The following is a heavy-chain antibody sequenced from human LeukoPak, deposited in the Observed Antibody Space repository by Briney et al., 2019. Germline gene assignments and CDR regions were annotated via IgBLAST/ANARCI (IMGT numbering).Heavy chain of an antibody. V-gene: IGHV3-21*06. D-gene: IGHD1-26*01. CDR2: ISSSSSYI. Sequence: GGSLRLSCAASGFTFSSHWMTWVRQAPGKGLEWVSSISSSSSYIYYADSVKGRFTISRDNAKNSLYLQMNSLRAEDMAVYYCARGSEWELLSCDYWGQGTLVTVSS. CDR3: ARGSEWELLSCDY. CDR1: GFTFSSHW. J-gene: IGHJ4*02.